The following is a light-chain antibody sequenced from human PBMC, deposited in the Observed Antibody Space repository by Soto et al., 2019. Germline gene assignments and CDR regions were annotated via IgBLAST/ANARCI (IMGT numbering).Light chain of an antibody. CDR1: LSVSVY. Sequence: VVLTQSPATLSLSPGERATLSCRTSLSVSVYLDWYQQKPGQAPRLLIYDASNRATGIPARFSGSGSGTDFTLTISSLEPEDFAVYYCQQRSNWTTFGQGTRLEIK. CDR2: DAS. CDR3: QQRSNWTT. J-gene: IGKJ5*01. V-gene: IGKV3-11*01.